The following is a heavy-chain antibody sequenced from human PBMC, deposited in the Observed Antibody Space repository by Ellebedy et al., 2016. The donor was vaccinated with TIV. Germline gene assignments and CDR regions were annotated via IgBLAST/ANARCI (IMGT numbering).Heavy chain of an antibody. CDR1: GFTFTDYT. Sequence: GESLKISCVASGFTFTDYTMNWVRQAPGKGLKYVSTISSDGGSTYYADSVEGRFIISRDNSKKTLYLQMNSLRAEDTAVYYCAKGRGGGSDTSAPRYYFDYWGLGTLVTVSS. CDR2: ISSDGGST. D-gene: IGHD3-22*01. CDR3: AKGRGGGSDTSAPRYYFDY. J-gene: IGHJ4*02. V-gene: IGHV3-64*04.